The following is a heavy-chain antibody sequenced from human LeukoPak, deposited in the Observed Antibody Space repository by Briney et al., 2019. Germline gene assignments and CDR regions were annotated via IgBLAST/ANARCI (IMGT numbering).Heavy chain of an antibody. V-gene: IGHV3-7*01. Sequence: PGGSLRLSCAASGFTFSSYWMSWVRQAPGKGLGWVANIKQDGSEKYYVDSVKGRFTISRDNAKNSLYLQMNSLRAEDTAVYYCARVYDYGDFGTDYWGQGTLVTVSS. D-gene: IGHD4-17*01. J-gene: IGHJ4*02. CDR2: IKQDGSEK. CDR3: ARVYDYGDFGTDY. CDR1: GFTFSSYW.